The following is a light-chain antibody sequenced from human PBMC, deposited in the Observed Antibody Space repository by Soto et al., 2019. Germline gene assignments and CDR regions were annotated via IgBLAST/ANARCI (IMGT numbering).Light chain of an antibody. CDR1: SSDVGGYKY. J-gene: IGLJ1*01. CDR3: SSYAGINNVGV. Sequence: QSALTQPPSASGSPGQSVTISCTGTSSDVGGYKYVSWYQQHPGKAPKLMIFEVNKRPSGVPDRVSGSKSGNTASLTVSGLQAEDEAYYYCSSYAGINNVGVFGTGTKLTVL. V-gene: IGLV2-8*01. CDR2: EVN.